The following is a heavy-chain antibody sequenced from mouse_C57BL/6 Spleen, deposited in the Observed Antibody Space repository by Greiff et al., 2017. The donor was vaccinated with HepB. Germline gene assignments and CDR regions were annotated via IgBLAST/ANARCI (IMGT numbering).Heavy chain of an antibody. CDR2: ISYDGSN. CDR3: ARCDDYDGAWFAY. J-gene: IGHJ3*01. V-gene: IGHV3-6*01. D-gene: IGHD2-4*01. Sequence: EVQLQESGPGLVKPSQSLSLTCSVTGYSITSGYYWNWIRQFPGNKLEWMGYISYDGSNNYNPSLKNRISITRDTSKNQFFLKLHSVTTEDTATYYCARCDDYDGAWFAYWGQGTLVTVSA. CDR1: GYSITSGYY.